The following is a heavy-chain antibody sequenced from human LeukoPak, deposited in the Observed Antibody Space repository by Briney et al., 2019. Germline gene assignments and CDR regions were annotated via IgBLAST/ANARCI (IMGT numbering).Heavy chain of an antibody. D-gene: IGHD3-10*01. V-gene: IGHV4-59*12. J-gene: IGHJ6*04. CDR1: GGSISNYY. CDR2: IYYSGTT. CDR3: ARLPTYYYGSGTTVDV. Sequence: PSETLSLTCTVSGGSISNYYWNWIRQPPGKGLEWIGYIYYSGTTNYNPSLKSRVSMSVDTSKNQFSLKLSSVTAADTAVYYCARLPTYYYGSGTTVDVWGKGTTVTVSS.